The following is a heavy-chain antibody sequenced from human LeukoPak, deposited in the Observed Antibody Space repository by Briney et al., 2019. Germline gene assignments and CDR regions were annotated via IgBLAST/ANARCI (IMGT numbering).Heavy chain of an antibody. D-gene: IGHD3-3*01. Sequence: GGSLRLSCAASGFTFSSYGMHRVRQAPGKGLEWVAVIWYDGSNKYYADSVKGRFTISRDNSKNTLYLQMNSLRAEDTAVYYCARDLRSDWFLEWLFLDYWGQGTLVTVSS. CDR1: GFTFSSYG. V-gene: IGHV3-33*01. CDR3: ARDLRSDWFLEWLFLDY. J-gene: IGHJ4*02. CDR2: IWYDGSNK.